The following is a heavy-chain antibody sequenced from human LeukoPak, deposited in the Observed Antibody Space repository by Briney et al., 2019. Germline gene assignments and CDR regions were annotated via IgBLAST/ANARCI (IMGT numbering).Heavy chain of an antibody. CDR1: GGSFSGYY. CDR2: INHSGST. J-gene: IGHJ5*02. V-gene: IGHV4-34*01. D-gene: IGHD6-19*01. Sequence: SETLSLTCAVYGGSFSGYYWSWIRQPPGKGLEWIGEINHSGSTNYNPSLKSRVTISVDTSKNQFSLKLSSVTAADTAVCYCATARAGAAFRWFDPWGQGTLVTVSS. CDR3: ATARAGAAFRWFDP.